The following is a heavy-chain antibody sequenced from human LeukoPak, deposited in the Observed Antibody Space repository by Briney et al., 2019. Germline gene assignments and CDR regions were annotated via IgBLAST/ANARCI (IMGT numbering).Heavy chain of an antibody. CDR2: MSPDSGNT. CDR1: GYTFTKFD. V-gene: IGHV1-8*01. D-gene: IGHD3-22*01. Sequence: ASVKVSCRASGYTFTKFDMNWVRQATGQGLEWMGWMSPDSGNTGYAQKFQGRVTITRNTAISTAYMELSTLRSDDTAVYYCALYDTSGYFAFDIWGQGTMVTVSS. J-gene: IGHJ3*02. CDR3: ALYDTSGYFAFDI.